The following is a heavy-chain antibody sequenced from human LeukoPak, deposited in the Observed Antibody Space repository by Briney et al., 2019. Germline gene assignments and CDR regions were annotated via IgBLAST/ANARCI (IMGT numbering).Heavy chain of an antibody. CDR1: GGSISSGSYY. CDR2: IYTSGST. V-gene: IGHV4-61*02. Sequence: PSQTLSLTCTVSGGSISSGSYYWSWIRQPAGKGLEWIGRIYTSGSTNYNPSLKSRVTISVDTSKNQFSLKLSSVTAADTAVYYCARESSPYYDFWSGYYCSENWFDPWGQGTLVTVSS. J-gene: IGHJ5*02. CDR3: ARESSPYYDFWSGYYCSENWFDP. D-gene: IGHD3-3*01.